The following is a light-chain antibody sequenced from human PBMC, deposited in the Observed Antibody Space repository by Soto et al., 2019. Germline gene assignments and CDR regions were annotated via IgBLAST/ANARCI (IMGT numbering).Light chain of an antibody. CDR2: RAS. CDR1: QSISSN. J-gene: IGKJ3*01. CDR3: QQYDSWPFT. Sequence: EIVMTQSPATLSVSPGERATLSCRASQSISSNLAWYQQKLGQAPRLLIYRASTRATGIPARFSGSGSGTEFTLTISSLQSEDFAVYYCQQYDSWPFTFGPGTKVDIK. V-gene: IGKV3-15*01.